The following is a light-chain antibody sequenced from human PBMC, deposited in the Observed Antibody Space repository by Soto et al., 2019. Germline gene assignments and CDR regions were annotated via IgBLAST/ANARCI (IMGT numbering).Light chain of an antibody. J-gene: IGKJ5*01. CDR3: QPYNNWPPVT. CDR2: GAS. V-gene: IGKV3-15*01. CDR1: QSVSSN. Sequence: EIVMMQSPATLSVSPGERVTLSCRASQSVSSNLAWYQQKSGQAPRLLIYGASTMATGIPARFSGSGSGTELTLTISSLQSEDFAIYYCQPYNNWPPVTFGQGTRLEIK.